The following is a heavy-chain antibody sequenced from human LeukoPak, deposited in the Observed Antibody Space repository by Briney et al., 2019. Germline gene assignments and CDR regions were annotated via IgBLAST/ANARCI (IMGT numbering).Heavy chain of an antibody. CDR2: IYYTGST. CDR3: AREGDHSGCYGWFDP. Sequence: KTSETLSLTCTVSGDSITSYYWSWVRQPPGKGLEWIGYIYYTGSTNYNPSLKSRVTMSVDTSKNQFSLKLSSVTAADTAVYYCAREGDHSGCYGWFDPWGQGTLVTVSS. J-gene: IGHJ5*02. V-gene: IGHV4-59*12. D-gene: IGHD2-2*01. CDR1: GDSITSYY.